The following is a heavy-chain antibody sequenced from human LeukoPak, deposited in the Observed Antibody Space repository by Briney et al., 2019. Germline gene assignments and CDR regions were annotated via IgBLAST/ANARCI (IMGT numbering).Heavy chain of an antibody. J-gene: IGHJ4*02. CDR1: GFTFSNHW. V-gene: IGHV3-23*01. CDR2: ISDTGNT. Sequence: GGSLRLSCAASGFTFSNHWMHWVRQDPGKGLEWVSAISDTGNTYHADSVKGRFTISRDSSKNTLFLQMNRLRPEDAAVYYCAKAPVTTCRGAFCYPFDYWGLGTLVTVSS. CDR3: AKAPVTTCRGAFCYPFDY. D-gene: IGHD2-15*01.